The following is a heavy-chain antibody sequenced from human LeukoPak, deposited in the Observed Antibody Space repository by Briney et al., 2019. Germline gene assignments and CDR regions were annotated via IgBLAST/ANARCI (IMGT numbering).Heavy chain of an antibody. D-gene: IGHD3-16*02. V-gene: IGHV3-23*01. Sequence: GGSLRLSCAASGFTFSSYAMSWVRQAPGKGLEWVSAISGSGGSTHYADSVKGRFTISRDNSKNTLYLQMNSLRAEDTAVYYCAKTPYDYVWGSYRYLYYFDYWGQGTLVTVSS. CDR3: AKTPYDYVWGSYRYLYYFDY. CDR2: ISGSGGST. J-gene: IGHJ4*02. CDR1: GFTFSSYA.